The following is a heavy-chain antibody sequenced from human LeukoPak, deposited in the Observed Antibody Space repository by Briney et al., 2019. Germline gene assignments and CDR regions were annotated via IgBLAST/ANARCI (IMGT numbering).Heavy chain of an antibody. J-gene: IGHJ4*02. D-gene: IGHD6-19*01. CDR3: ARHPSSAWPFDY. CDR1: GGPMNSYY. V-gene: IGHV4-59*08. CDR2: VYYSGNT. Sequence: SETLSLTCTVSGGPMNSYYWSWIRQPPGKGLEWIGYVYYSGNTDYNPSLKSRVTISVDTSKNQFSLKVNSVTAADTAVYYCARHPSSAWPFDYWGQGILVTVSS.